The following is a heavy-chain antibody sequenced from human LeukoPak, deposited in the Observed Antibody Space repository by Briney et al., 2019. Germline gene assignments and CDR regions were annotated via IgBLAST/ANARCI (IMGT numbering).Heavy chain of an antibody. CDR3: ARDVVGSSSSAGAFDI. Sequence: GASVKVSCKASGYTSTSYYMHWVRQGPGQGLEWMGIINPSGGSTSYAQKFQGRVTMTRDMSTSTVYMELSSMRSEDTDVYYCARDVVGSSSSAGAFDIWGEGTMVTASS. J-gene: IGHJ3*02. D-gene: IGHD6-6*01. V-gene: IGHV1-46*01. CDR1: GYTSTSYY. CDR2: INPSGGST.